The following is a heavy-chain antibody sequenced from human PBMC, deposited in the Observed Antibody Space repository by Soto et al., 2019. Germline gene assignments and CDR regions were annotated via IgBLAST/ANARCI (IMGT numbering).Heavy chain of an antibody. CDR1: GGTXTSYA. J-gene: IGHJ5*02. D-gene: IGHD6-19*01. CDR3: ARVIAVAGTSWFDP. V-gene: IGHV1-69*13. CDR2: IIPIFGTA. Sequence: GXSXKVSFKASGGTXTSYAIGWVRQAPGQGLEWMGGIIPIFGTANYAQKFQGRVTITADESTITAYMELSSLRSEDTAVYYCARVIAVAGTSWFDPWGQGTLVTVS.